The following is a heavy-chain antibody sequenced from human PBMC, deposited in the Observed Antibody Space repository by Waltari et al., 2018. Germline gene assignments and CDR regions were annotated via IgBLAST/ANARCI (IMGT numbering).Heavy chain of an antibody. CDR2: IKQDGREK. CDR3: TRGGRDSSWYWRD. CDR1: GLSFSNYW. V-gene: IGHV3-7*01. D-gene: IGHD6-13*01. J-gene: IGHJ4*02. Sequence: EVQLVESGGGLAQPGGSLRLSCAASGLSFSNYWMTWVRQASGKGPEWVGNIKQDGREKYYMDSVKGRFTISRDNAKNSLYLQMNNLRVEDTAVYYCTRGGRDSSWYWRDWGQGTLVTVSS.